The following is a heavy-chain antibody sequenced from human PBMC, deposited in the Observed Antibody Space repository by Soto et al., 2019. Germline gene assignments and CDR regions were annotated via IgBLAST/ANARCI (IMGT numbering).Heavy chain of an antibody. CDR3: ARGTPILLWFGDNWFDP. J-gene: IGHJ5*02. D-gene: IGHD3-10*01. V-gene: IGHV4-31*03. CDR1: GGSISSGVYY. CDR2: IYYSGST. Sequence: SETLSLTCTVSGGSISSGVYYWSWIRQHPGKGLEWIGYIYYSGSTYYNPSLKSRVTISVDTSKNQFSLKLSSVAAADTAVYYCARGTPILLWFGDNWFDPWGQGTLVTVSS.